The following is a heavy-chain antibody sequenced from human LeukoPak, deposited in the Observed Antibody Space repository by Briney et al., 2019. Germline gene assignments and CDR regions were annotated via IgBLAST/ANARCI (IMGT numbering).Heavy chain of an antibody. CDR1: GYTLTELS. V-gene: IGHV1-24*01. Sequence: ASVKVSCKVSGYTLTELSMHWVRQAPGKGLEWMGGFDPEDGETIYAQKFQGRVTMTEDTSTDTAYMELSSLRSEDTAVYYCATDKGREYYDSSGSLPDWGQGTLVTVSS. J-gene: IGHJ4*02. CDR3: ATDKGREYYDSSGSLPD. CDR2: FDPEDGET. D-gene: IGHD3-22*01.